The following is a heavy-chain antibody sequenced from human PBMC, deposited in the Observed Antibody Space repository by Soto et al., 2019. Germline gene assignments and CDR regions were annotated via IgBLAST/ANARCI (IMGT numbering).Heavy chain of an antibody. J-gene: IGHJ3*01. Sequence: SETLSLTCAVSGFFISSGNYWGWIRKPPGKGLEWIGSIFHGGNTYYNPSLKSRVTISVDMSKNQFTLKLNSVTAADTAVYYCARARWYDAFDVWGQGTVVTVSS. V-gene: IGHV4-38-2*01. CDR3: ARARWYDAFDV. CDR2: IFHGGNT. CDR1: GFFISSGNY. D-gene: IGHD2-15*01.